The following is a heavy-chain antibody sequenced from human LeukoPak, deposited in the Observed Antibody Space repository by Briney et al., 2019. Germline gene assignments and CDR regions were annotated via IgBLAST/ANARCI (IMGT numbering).Heavy chain of an antibody. D-gene: IGHD6-13*01. V-gene: IGHV4-59*01. J-gene: IGHJ4*02. Sequence: PSETLSLTCTVSGCSISSYYWSWIRQPPGKGLEWIGYIYYSGSTNYNPSLKSRVTISVDTSKNQFSLKLSSVTDADTAVYYCARGPYSSSWFIDYWGQGTLVTVSS. CDR2: IYYSGST. CDR1: GCSISSYY. CDR3: ARGPYSSSWFIDY.